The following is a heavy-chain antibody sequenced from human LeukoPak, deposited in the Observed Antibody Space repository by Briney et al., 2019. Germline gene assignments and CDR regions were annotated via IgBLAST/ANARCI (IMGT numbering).Heavy chain of an antibody. Sequence: GGSLRLSCAASGFTFSSCAMSWVRQAPGKGLEWVSYISSSGSTIYYADSVKGRFTISRDDAKNSLYLQMNSLRAEDTAVYYCATTSSSGWYGYFDYWGQGTLVTVSS. D-gene: IGHD6-19*01. CDR3: ATTSSSGWYGYFDY. CDR1: GFTFSSCA. V-gene: IGHV3-48*03. J-gene: IGHJ4*02. CDR2: ISSSGSTI.